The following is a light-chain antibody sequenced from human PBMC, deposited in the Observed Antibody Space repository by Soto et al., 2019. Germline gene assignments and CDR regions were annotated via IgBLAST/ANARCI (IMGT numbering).Light chain of an antibody. V-gene: IGKV3-20*01. Sequence: EIELTQSPGTLSLSPRERATLSCRASQSVRSSYLAWYQQKPGQAPRLLIYGASSRATGIPDRFSGSGSGTDFTLTISRLEPEDFAVYYCQQYGSSPSTFGQGTKLEIK. CDR3: QQYGSSPST. CDR2: GAS. CDR1: QSVRSSY. J-gene: IGKJ2*02.